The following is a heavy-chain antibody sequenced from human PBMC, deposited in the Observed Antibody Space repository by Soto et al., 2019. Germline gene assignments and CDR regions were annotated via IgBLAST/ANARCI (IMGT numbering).Heavy chain of an antibody. CDR2: IYRDDDK. J-gene: IGHJ4*02. CDR3: AHTVARGTYWETFNY. CDR1: GFSLMTNGVG. Sequence: QITLKESGPTLVKPTQTLTLTCTVSGFSLMTNGVGVGWFRQPPGKALEWLALIYRDDDKRYRPSLNSRVTVTKDHTKNQVVLTMTSMDPVDTATYYCAHTVARGTYWETFNYWGQGTLVTVSS. V-gene: IGHV2-5*02. D-gene: IGHD1-26*01.